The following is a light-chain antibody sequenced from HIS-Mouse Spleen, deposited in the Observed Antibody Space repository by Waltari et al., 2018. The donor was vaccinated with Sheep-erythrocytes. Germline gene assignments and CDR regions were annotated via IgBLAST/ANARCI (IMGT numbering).Light chain of an antibody. V-gene: IGKV1-39*01. CDR3: QQSYSTPPLT. CDR2: AAS. Sequence: DSQMTQSPSSLSASVGDRVTITCRASQSISSYLNWYQQKPGKAPKLLIYAASRLQSGVPSMFSGSGSGTDFTLSISILQPEDFATYYCQQSYSTPPLTFGGGTNVEIK. CDR1: QSISSY. J-gene: IGKJ4*01.